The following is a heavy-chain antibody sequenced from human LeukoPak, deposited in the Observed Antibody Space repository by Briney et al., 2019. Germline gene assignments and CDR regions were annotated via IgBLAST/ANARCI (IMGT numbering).Heavy chain of an antibody. Sequence: ASVKVSCKASGYTFTSYGISWVRQAPGQGLEWMGWISAYNGNTNYAQKLQGRVTMTTDTSMSTAYMELRSLRSDDTAVYYCARGGATVTAYYWYYGMDVWGKGTTVTVSS. D-gene: IGHD4-17*01. CDR1: GYTFTSYG. V-gene: IGHV1-18*04. CDR2: ISAYNGNT. CDR3: ARGGATVTAYYWYYGMDV. J-gene: IGHJ6*04.